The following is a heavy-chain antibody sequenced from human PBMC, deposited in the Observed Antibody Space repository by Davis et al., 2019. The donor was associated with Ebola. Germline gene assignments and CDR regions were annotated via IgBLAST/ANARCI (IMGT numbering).Heavy chain of an antibody. Sequence: AASVKVSCKASGGTFSSYAISWVRQAPGQGLEWMGGIIPIFGTANYAQKFQGRVTITADKSTSTAYMELSSLRSEDTAVYYCARDLVQGVIFYYGMDVWGQGTTVTVSS. D-gene: IGHD3-10*01. CDR3: ARDLVQGVIFYYGMDV. V-gene: IGHV1-69*06. J-gene: IGHJ6*02. CDR2: IIPIFGTA. CDR1: GGTFSSYA.